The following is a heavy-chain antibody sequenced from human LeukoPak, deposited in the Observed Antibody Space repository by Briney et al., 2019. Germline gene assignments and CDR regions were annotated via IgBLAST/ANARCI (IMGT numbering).Heavy chain of an antibody. Sequence: GGSLRLSCAVSGVTLSNYGMAWVRQAPGKGLEWVAGISDSGGATNYADSVKGRFTISRDNAKNTLYLQMSSLRAEDTAVYFCAKRGVVIRVILVGFHKQAYYFDSWGQGALVTVSS. CDR3: AKRGVVIRVILVGFHKQAYYFDS. CDR2: ISDSGGAT. D-gene: IGHD3-10*01. CDR1: GVTLSNYG. J-gene: IGHJ4*02. V-gene: IGHV3-23*01.